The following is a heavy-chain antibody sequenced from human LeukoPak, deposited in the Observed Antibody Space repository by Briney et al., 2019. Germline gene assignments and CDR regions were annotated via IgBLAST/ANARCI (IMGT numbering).Heavy chain of an antibody. CDR1: GYTFTSYY. D-gene: IGHD2-15*01. J-gene: IGHJ4*02. CDR2: INPNSGGT. CDR3: ARGSGPRYCSGGSCPLFDY. V-gene: IGHV1-2*02. Sequence: ASVNVSCKASGYTFTSYYMHWVRQAPGQGLEWMGWINPNSGGTNYAQKFQGRVTMTRDTSISTAYMELSRLRSDDTAVYYCARGSGPRYCSGGSCPLFDYWGQGTLVTVSS.